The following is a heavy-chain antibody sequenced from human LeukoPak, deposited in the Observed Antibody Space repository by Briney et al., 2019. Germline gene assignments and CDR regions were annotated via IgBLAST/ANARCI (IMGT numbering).Heavy chain of an antibody. CDR2: VYYHGNNK. J-gene: IGHJ4*02. Sequence: GGSLRLSCAASGFTFSNYGMHWVRQAPGKGLEWVAFVYYHGNNKYYADSVKGRFTISRDNSKNTLYLQMNSLRAEDTAVYYCARDSREEQWLVTSWGQGTLVTVSS. CDR3: ARDSREEQWLVTS. V-gene: IGHV3-30*19. D-gene: IGHD6-19*01. CDR1: GFTFSNYG.